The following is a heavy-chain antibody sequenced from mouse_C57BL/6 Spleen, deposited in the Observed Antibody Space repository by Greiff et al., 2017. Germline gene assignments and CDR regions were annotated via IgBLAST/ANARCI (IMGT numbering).Heavy chain of an antibody. CDR3: SSPDSSGYGAMDY. CDR1: GYTFTGYW. D-gene: IGHD3-2*02. V-gene: IGHV1-9*01. Sequence: QVQLQQSGAELMKPGASVKLSCKATGYTFTGYWIEWVQQRPGHGLEWIGEILPGSGSTTYNEKFKGKATFTADTSSNTAYMQLSSLTTEDSAIYYCSSPDSSGYGAMDYWGQGTSVTVSS. J-gene: IGHJ4*01. CDR2: ILPGSGST.